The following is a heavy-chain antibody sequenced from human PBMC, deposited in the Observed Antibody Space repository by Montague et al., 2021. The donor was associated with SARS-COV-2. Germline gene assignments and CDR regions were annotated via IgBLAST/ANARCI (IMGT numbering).Heavy chain of an antibody. D-gene: IGHD4-23*01. CDR1: GGSISSRSYY. Sequence: SETLSLTCSVSGGSISSRSYYWGWIRQPPGKGLEWIGSIYYSGSTYYNPSLKGRVTISVDTSKNQFSLKLSSVTAADTAVYYCVRLRGDYGGTYDTFDIWGQGTMVTVSS. CDR2: IYYSGST. CDR3: VRLRGDYGGTYDTFDI. J-gene: IGHJ3*02. V-gene: IGHV4-39*01.